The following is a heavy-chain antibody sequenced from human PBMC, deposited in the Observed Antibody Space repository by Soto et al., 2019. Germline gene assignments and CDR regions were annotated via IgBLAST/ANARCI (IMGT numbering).Heavy chain of an antibody. V-gene: IGHV4-59*08. CDR2: IYYSGST. CDR3: AAAPIAVAGTGNFDY. CDR1: GGSISSYY. D-gene: IGHD6-19*01. J-gene: IGHJ4*02. Sequence: SETLSLTCTVSGGSISSYYWSWIRQPPGKGLEWIGYIYYSGSTNYNPSLKSRVTISVDTSKNQFSLKLSSVTAADTAVYYCAAAPIAVAGTGNFDYWGQGTLVTVSS.